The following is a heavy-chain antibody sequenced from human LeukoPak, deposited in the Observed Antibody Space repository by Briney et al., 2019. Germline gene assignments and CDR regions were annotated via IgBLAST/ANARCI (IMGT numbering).Heavy chain of an antibody. J-gene: IGHJ4*02. V-gene: IGHV7-4-1*04. D-gene: IGHD4-17*01. CDR2: INTNTGNP. CDR3: ARDYSGDYGDDYFDY. Sequence: GASVTVSCKASGYTFTSYAMNWVRQAPGQGLEWMGWINTNTGNPTYAQGFTGRFVFSLDTSVSMAYLQISSLKAEDTAVYYCARDYSGDYGDDYFDYWGQGTLVTVSS. CDR1: GYTFTSYA.